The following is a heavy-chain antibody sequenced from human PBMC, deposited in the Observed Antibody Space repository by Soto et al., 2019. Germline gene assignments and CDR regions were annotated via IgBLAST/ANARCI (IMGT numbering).Heavy chain of an antibody. Sequence: SETLSLTCAVSGGSISSGGYSWSWIRQPPGKGLECIGYIYHSGNTYYNPSLKSRVTISVDRSKNQFSLKLSSVTAADTAVYYCARGPPLGYWGQGTLVTVSS. CDR2: IYHSGNT. J-gene: IGHJ4*02. V-gene: IGHV4-30-2*01. CDR1: GGSISSGGYS. CDR3: ARGPPLGY.